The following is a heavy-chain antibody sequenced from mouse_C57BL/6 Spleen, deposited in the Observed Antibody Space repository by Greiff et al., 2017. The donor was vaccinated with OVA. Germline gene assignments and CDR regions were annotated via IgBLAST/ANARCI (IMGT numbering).Heavy chain of an antibody. CDR3: ARIPSTVVYFDY. J-gene: IGHJ2*01. V-gene: IGHV3-6*01. CDR1: GYSITSGYY. D-gene: IGHD1-1*01. Sequence: EVKLLESGPGLVKPSQSLSLTCSVTGYSITSGYYWNWIRQFPGNKLEWMGYISYDGSNNYNPSLKNRISITRDTSKNQFFLKLNSVTTEDTATYYCARIPSTVVYFDYWGQGTTLTVSS. CDR2: ISYDGSN.